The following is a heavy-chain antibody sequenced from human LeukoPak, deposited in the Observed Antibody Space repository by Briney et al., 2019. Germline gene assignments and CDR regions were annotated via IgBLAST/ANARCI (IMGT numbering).Heavy chain of an antibody. CDR3: ASLGVVVAALNWFDP. V-gene: IGHV3-21*01. J-gene: IGHJ5*02. CDR1: GFTFSSYS. Sequence: GGSLRLSCAASGFTFSSYSMNWVRRAAGKGLEWVSSISSSSSYIYYADSVKGRFTISRDNAKNSLYLQMNSLRAEDTAVYYCASLGVVVAALNWFDPWGQGTLVTVSS. D-gene: IGHD2-15*01. CDR2: ISSSSSYI.